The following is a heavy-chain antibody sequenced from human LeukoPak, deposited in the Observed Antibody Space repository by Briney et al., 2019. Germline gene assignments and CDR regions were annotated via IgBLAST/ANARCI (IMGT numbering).Heavy chain of an antibody. CDR3: ARGDHGSGWYRVGPWRPYYFDY. D-gene: IGHD6-19*01. CDR2: IYTSGST. J-gene: IGHJ4*02. Sequence: TLSLTCTVSDGSISSGSYYWSWIRQPAGRGLEWLGCIYTSGSTNYNPPLKSRVTISVDTSKNQFSLKLSSVTAADTAVYYCARGDHGSGWYRVGPWRPYYFDYWGQGTLVTVSS. CDR1: DGSISSGSYY. V-gene: IGHV4-61*02.